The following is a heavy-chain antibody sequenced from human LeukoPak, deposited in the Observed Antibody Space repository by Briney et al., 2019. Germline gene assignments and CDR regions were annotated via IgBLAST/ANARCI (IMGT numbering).Heavy chain of an antibody. V-gene: IGHV4-30-2*01. CDR2: IYHSGST. J-gene: IGHJ3*02. CDR3: ARDYYDSSGYYDVYAFDI. Sequence: SQTLSLTCAVSGGSISSGGYSWSWIRQPPGKGLEWIGYIYHSGSTYYNPSLESRVTISVDRSKNQFSLKLSSVTAADTAVYYCARDYYDSSGYYDVYAFDIWGQGTMVTVSS. D-gene: IGHD3-22*01. CDR1: GGSISSGGYS.